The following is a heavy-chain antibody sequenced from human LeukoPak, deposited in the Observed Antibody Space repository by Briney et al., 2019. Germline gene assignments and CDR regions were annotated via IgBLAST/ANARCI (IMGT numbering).Heavy chain of an antibody. CDR3: ARERVGATSSSNFDY. V-gene: IGHV1-2*06. D-gene: IGHD1-26*01. Sequence: SVQVSCNASGSTFTGYYMHWVRQAPGQGLEWMGRINPNSGGTNYAQKFQGRVTMTRDTSISTAYMELSRLRSDDTAVYYCARERVGATSSSNFDYWGQGTLVTVSS. J-gene: IGHJ4*02. CDR2: INPNSGGT. CDR1: GSTFTGYY.